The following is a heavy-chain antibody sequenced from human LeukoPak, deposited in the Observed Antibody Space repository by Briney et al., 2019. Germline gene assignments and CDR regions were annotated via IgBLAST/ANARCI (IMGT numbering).Heavy chain of an antibody. Sequence: SETLSLTCTVSGFSISSTFYWVWIRQPPGKGLEWIGSIYHSGNNYYNPSLKNRVTMSADTSKNQFSLHLTSVTAADTAVYYCARGYSSSWFYFDSWGQGTLVTVSS. CDR2: IYHSGNN. CDR1: GFSISSTFY. J-gene: IGHJ4*02. D-gene: IGHD6-13*01. CDR3: ARGYSSSWFYFDS. V-gene: IGHV4-38-2*02.